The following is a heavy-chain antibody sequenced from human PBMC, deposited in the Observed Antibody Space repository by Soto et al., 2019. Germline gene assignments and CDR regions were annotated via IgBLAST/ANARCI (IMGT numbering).Heavy chain of an antibody. CDR2: IYPGDSDT. CDR1: GYLFTRYW. D-gene: IGHD2-15*01. V-gene: IGHV5-51*01. CDR3: ARHRYCSGGSCLYYYYGMDG. Sequence: GEYLKLSFTGSGYLFTRYWIGWVLQMPGKGLEWMGIIYPGDSDTRYSPSFQGQVTISADKSISTAYLQWSSLKASDTAMYYCARHRYCSGGSCLYYYYGMDGWGQGTTVTVS. J-gene: IGHJ6*02.